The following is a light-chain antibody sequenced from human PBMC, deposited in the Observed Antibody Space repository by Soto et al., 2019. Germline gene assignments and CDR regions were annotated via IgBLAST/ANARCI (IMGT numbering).Light chain of an antibody. CDR2: SAS. CDR1: RGISSY. V-gene: IGKV1-39*01. J-gene: IGKJ5*01. CDR3: QQSYSTPIT. Sequence: IQLTQSPSSLSASVGDRVTITCLASRGISSYLAWYQQKPGKPPKLLVYSASTLQSGVPSRFSGSGSGPDFTLTISSLQPEDFATYYCQQSYSTPITFGQWTRLEN.